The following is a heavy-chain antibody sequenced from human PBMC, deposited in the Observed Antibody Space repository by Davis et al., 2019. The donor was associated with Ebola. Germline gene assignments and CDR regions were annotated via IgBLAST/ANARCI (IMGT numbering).Heavy chain of an antibody. CDR3: TTLSTVTTMYFDL. Sequence: GESLKISCVASGFTLNNAWMSWVRQAPGKGLEWVGLIKRKSDGGTTDYAAPVKGRFAMSRDDSKNTLYLQMNSLKIDDTAVYYCTTLSTVTTMYFDLWGRGTLVTVSS. CDR1: GFTLNNAW. CDR2: IKRKSDGGTT. D-gene: IGHD4-17*01. J-gene: IGHJ2*01. V-gene: IGHV3-15*01.